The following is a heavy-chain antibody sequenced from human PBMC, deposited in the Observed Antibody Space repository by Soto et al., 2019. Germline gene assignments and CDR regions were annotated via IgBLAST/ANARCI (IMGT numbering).Heavy chain of an antibody. CDR1: GFPFSGYA. Sequence: GGSLRPSGVASGFPFSGYAMSGVRQTPGKGLEWVSGISGSGGRTYYADSVKGRFTISRDTSNNTLSLQMHILRVEDTAVYFCAKGGYYSLFDIWGQGTVVTVSS. CDR3: AKGGYYSLFDI. D-gene: IGHD3-16*01. V-gene: IGHV3-23*01. J-gene: IGHJ3*02. CDR2: ISGSGGRT.